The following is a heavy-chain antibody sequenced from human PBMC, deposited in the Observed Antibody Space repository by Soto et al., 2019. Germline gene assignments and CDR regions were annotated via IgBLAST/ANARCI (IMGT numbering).Heavy chain of an antibody. CDR2: VSAYNGNT. CDR3: ARDSAPYGGNSFVNY. V-gene: IGHV1-18*01. J-gene: IGHJ4*02. D-gene: IGHD4-17*01. Sequence: ASVKVSCKASGYTFTSYGISWVRQAPGQGLEWMGWVSAYNGNTNYAQKLQGRVTMTTVTSTSTAYMELRSLRSDDTAVYYCARDSAPYGGNSFVNYWGQGTLVTVSS. CDR1: GYTFTSYG.